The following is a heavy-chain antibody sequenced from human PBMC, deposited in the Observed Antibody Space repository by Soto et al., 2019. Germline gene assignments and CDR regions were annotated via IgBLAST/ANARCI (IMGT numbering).Heavy chain of an antibody. CDR3: ARDGPYYYASRMDV. J-gene: IGHJ6*02. D-gene: IGHD3-10*01. V-gene: IGHV3-53*04. CDR1: GIPVSSNY. CDR2: LHSGGDT. Sequence: EVQLVESGGGLVQPGGSLRLSCVASGIPVSSNYMTWVRQAPGKGLEWVSVLHSGGDTYYANSVKGRFPISRHDSTNTLFLQMTSLTAEDTAVYYCARDGPYYYASRMDVWGQGTTVTVSS.